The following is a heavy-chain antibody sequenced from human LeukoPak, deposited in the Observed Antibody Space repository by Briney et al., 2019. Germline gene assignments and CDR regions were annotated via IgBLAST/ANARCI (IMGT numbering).Heavy chain of an antibody. CDR2: ISTYNDNT. V-gene: IGHV1-18*01. CDR1: GYTFTSYD. CDR3: AGIQSRIIAARPGNPAFDY. D-gene: IGHD6-6*01. Sequence: ASVKVSCKASGYTFTSYDISWVRQAPGQGLEWMGWISTYNDNTHYAQKLQGRVTMTTDTSTSTVYMELKSLRSDDTAVYYCAGIQSRIIAARPGNPAFDYWGRGTLVTVSS. J-gene: IGHJ4*02.